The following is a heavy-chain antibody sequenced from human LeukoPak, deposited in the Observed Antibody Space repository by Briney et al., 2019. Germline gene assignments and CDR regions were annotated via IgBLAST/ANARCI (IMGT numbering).Heavy chain of an antibody. CDR2: ISYDGSNK. V-gene: IGHV3-30*18. CDR1: GFTFSSYG. Sequence: TGGSLRLSCAASGFTFSSYGMHWVRQAPGKGLEWVAVISYDGSNKYYADSVKGRFTISRDNSKNTLYLQMNSLRAEDTAVYYCAKDHFDYWGQGTPVTVSS. J-gene: IGHJ4*02. CDR3: AKDHFDY.